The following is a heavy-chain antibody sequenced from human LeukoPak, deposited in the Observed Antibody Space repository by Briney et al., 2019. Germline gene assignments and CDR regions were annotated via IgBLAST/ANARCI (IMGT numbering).Heavy chain of an antibody. J-gene: IGHJ3*01. CDR3: ARCGHYDAYRV. CDR1: GHTFSISW. Sequence: GDSLKISCKGSGHTFSISWIGWVRQKPGEGLEWMGIIYVGDSDTRYNPSFQGQVTISADRSTSTAYLQWSSLKSSDTAIYYCARCGHYDAYRVWGQGILVSVSS. D-gene: IGHD2-21*02. CDR2: IYVGDSDT. V-gene: IGHV5-51*01.